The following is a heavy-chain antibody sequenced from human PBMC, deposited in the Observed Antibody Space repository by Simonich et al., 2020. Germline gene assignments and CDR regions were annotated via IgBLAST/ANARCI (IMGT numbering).Heavy chain of an antibody. CDR3: ACLGTGDAFDI. J-gene: IGHJ3*02. CDR2: KKKDGSEK. D-gene: IGHD3-9*01. CDR1: GFTFSSYW. V-gene: IGHV3-7*01. Sequence: EVQLVESGGGLVQPGGSLRLSCAASGFTFSSYWGSWVSQAPGKWREWGANKKKDGSEKYYVDSVKGRFTISRDNAKNSLYLQMNSLRAEDTAVYYCACLGTGDAFDIWGQGTMVTVSS.